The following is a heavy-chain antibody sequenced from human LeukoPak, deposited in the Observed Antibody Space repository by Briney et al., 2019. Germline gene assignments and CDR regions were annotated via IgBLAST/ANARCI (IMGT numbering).Heavy chain of an antibody. CDR2: TYYRSKWYN. J-gene: IGHJ4*02. CDR3: ARDGYNIAAAGPLWYY. D-gene: IGHD6-13*01. V-gene: IGHV6-1*01. Sequence: SQTLSLTCAISGDSVSSNSAAWNWIRQSPSRGLEWLGRTYYRSKWYNDYAVSVKSRITINPDTSKNQFSLQLNSVTPEDTAVYYCARDGYNIAAAGPLWYYWGQGTLVTVSS. CDR1: GDSVSSNSAA.